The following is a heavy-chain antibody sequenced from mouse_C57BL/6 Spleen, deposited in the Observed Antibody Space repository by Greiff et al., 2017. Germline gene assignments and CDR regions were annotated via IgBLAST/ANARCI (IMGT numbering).Heavy chain of an antibody. CDR2: IHPNSGST. J-gene: IGHJ1*03. CDR3: ARRTIDVYHWYFDV. V-gene: IGHV1-64*01. D-gene: IGHD1-1*02. CDR1: GYTFTSYW. Sequence: QVQLQQPGAELVKPGASVKLSCKASGYTFTSYWMHWVKQRPGQGLEWIGMIHPNSGSTNYNEKFKSKATLTVDKSSSTAYMQLSSLTSEDSAVYYCARRTIDVYHWYFDVWGTGTTVTVSS.